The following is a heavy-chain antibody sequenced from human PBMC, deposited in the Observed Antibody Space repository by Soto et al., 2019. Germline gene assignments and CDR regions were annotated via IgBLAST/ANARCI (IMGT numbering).Heavy chain of an antibody. CDR3: ARVAVGAYWFDP. V-gene: IGHV3-74*01. J-gene: IGHJ5*02. CDR1: EFTFSNYW. CDR2: INMDGTTT. D-gene: IGHD1-26*01. Sequence: EVQLVESGGGLVQPGGSLRLCCAASEFTFSNYWMHWIRQAPGEGLVWVSHINMDGTTTNYGDSVEGRFTISRDNVRNTLWLQMNSLRADDTAVYYCARVAVGAYWFDPWGQGTLVTVSS.